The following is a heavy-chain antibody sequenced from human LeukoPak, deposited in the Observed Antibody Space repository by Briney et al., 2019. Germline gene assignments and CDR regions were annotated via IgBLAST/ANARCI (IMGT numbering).Heavy chain of an antibody. CDR3: ANLLRWEPY. V-gene: IGHV3-30*18. CDR1: GFTFSSYG. Sequence: GRSLRLSCAASGFTFSSYGMHWVRQAPGEGLEWVAVISYDGSNKYYADSVKGRFTISRDNSKNTLYLQMNSLRAEDTAVYYCANLLRWEPYWGQGTLVTVSS. CDR2: ISYDGSNK. D-gene: IGHD4-23*01. J-gene: IGHJ4*02.